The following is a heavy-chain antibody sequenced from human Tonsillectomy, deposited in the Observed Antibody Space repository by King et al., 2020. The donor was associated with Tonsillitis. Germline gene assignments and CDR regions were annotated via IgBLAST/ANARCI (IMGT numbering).Heavy chain of an antibody. J-gene: IGHJ6*03. D-gene: IGHD3-3*01. CDR1: GFTFSNAW. CDR3: TTVLTYDVWSGHLAYYYYNMDV. CDR2: IKSKTDGGTT. Sequence: VQLVESGGGLVKPGGSLRLSCAASGFTFSNAWMSWVRQAPGKGLEWVGRIKSKTDGGTTDYAAPVKGRFTISRDDSKNTLYLQMNSLKTEDTAVYYCTTVLTYDVWSGHLAYYYYNMDVWGKGTTVTVSS. V-gene: IGHV3-15*01.